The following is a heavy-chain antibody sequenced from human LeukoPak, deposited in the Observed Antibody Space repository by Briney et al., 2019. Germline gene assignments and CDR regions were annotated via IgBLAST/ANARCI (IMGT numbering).Heavy chain of an antibody. CDR3: AKDAVLRYFDWLPEPIFFDY. V-gene: IGHV3-23*01. CDR2: ISGSGGST. CDR1: GFTFSSYA. D-gene: IGHD3-9*01. J-gene: IGHJ4*02. Sequence: GGSLRLSCAASGFTFSSYAMSWVRQAPGKGLEWVSAISGSGGSTCYADSVKGRFTISRDNSKNTLYLQMNSLRAEDTAVYYCAKDAVLRYFDWLPEPIFFDYWGQGTLVTVSS.